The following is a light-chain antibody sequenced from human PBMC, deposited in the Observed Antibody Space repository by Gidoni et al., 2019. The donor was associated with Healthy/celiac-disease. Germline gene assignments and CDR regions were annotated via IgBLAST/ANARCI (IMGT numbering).Light chain of an antibody. Sequence: DIVMTPSPLSLPVTPGEPASISCRSSQSLLHSNGYNYLDWYLQKPGQSPQLLIYLGSNRASGVPDRFSGSGSGTDFTLKISRVEAEDVGVYYCMQALQTPRTFGXGTRLEIK. CDR1: QSLLHSNGYNY. CDR3: MQALQTPRT. CDR2: LGS. J-gene: IGKJ5*01. V-gene: IGKV2-28*01.